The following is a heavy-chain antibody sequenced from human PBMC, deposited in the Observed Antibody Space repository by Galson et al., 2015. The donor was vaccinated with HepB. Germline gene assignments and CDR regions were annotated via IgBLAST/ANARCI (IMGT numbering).Heavy chain of an antibody. J-gene: IGHJ4*02. D-gene: IGHD3-10*01. V-gene: IGHV3-23*01. CDR1: GFTFSSYA. CDR2: ISGSGGST. Sequence: SLRLSCAASGFTFSSYAMSWVRQAPGKGLEWVSAISGSGGSTYYADSVKGRFTISRDNSKNTLYLQMNSLRAEDTAVYYCAKDPRQLHYYGSGSYFDYWGQGTLVTVSS. CDR3: AKDPRQLHYYGSGSYFDY.